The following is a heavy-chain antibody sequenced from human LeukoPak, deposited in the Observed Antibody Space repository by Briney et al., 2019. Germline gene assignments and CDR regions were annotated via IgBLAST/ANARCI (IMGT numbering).Heavy chain of an antibody. V-gene: IGHV4-34*01. Sequence: PSETLSLTCAVYGGSFSGYYWSWIRQPPGKGLEWIGEINHSGSTNYNPSLKSRVTISVDTSKNQFSLKLSSVTAADTAVYYCARVPIVVVPAAIRYFDYWGQGTLVTVSS. CDR2: INHSGST. CDR1: GGSFSGYY. CDR3: ARVPIVVVPAAIRYFDY. D-gene: IGHD2-2*01. J-gene: IGHJ4*02.